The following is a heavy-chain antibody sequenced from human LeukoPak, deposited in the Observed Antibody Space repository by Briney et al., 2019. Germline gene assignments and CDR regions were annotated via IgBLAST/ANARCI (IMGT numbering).Heavy chain of an antibody. CDR3: ARHVLLWGNWFDP. J-gene: IGHJ5*02. Sequence: PSETLSLTCAVYGGSFSGYYWSWIRQPPGKGLEWIGEINHSGSTNYNPSLKSRVTISVDTSKNQFSLKLSSVTAADTAVYYCARHVLLWGNWFDPWGQGTLVTVSS. D-gene: IGHD3-10*01. CDR1: GGSFSGYY. CDR2: INHSGST. V-gene: IGHV4-34*01.